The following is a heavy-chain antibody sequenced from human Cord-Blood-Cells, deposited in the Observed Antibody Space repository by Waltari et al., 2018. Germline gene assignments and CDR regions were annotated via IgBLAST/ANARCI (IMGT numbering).Heavy chain of an antibody. V-gene: IGHV3-7*01. CDR3: ARVWVYYFDY. Sequence: EVQLVESGGGLVQPGGSLRLSCAASGFTFSSDWMSWVRQAPGKGLEWVANIKQDGSEKYYVDSVKGRFTISRDNAKNSLYLQMNSLRAEDTAVYYCARVWVYYFDYWGQGTLVTVSS. CDR1: GFTFSSDW. CDR2: IKQDGSEK. D-gene: IGHD3-16*01. J-gene: IGHJ4*02.